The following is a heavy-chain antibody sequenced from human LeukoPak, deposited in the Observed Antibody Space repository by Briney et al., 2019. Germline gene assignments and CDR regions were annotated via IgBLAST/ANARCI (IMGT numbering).Heavy chain of an antibody. CDR2: INWNGGST. CDR1: GFTFDDYG. CDR3: ASESAEGIDY. V-gene: IGHV3-20*04. J-gene: IGHJ4*02. Sequence: GGSLRLSCAASGFTFDDYGMSWVRQAPGKGLEWVSGINWNGGSTGYADSVKGRFTISRDNAKNSLYLQMNSLRVEDTAVYYCASESAEGIDYWGQGTLVTVSS.